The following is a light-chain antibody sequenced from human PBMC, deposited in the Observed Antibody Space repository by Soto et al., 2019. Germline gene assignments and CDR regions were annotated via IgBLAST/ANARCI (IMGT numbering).Light chain of an antibody. CDR3: TSFTSSSTPYV. J-gene: IGLJ1*01. Sequence: QSALTQPASVSGSPGQSITISCTGTSSDVGGYNHVSWYQQHPGKASKLMIYEVSNRPSGVSNRFSGSKSGNTASLTISGLQPEDEAVYYCTSFTSSSTPYVFGTGTKLTVL. CDR2: EVS. CDR1: SSDVGGYNH. V-gene: IGLV2-14*01.